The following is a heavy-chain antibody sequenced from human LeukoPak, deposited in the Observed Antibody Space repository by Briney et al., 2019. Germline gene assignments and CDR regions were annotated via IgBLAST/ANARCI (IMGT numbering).Heavy chain of an antibody. Sequence: SETLSLTCAVYGGSFRGYYWSWIRHPPGKGLEWLGEINHSGSTNYNPSLKSRVTISLDTSMKKFSLKLNSVTAADTAVYYCASTERCSTTCPLDYWGQGTLVTVSS. CDR3: ASTERCSTTCPLDY. CDR2: INHSGST. V-gene: IGHV4-34*01. J-gene: IGHJ4*02. D-gene: IGHD2-2*01. CDR1: GGSFRGYY.